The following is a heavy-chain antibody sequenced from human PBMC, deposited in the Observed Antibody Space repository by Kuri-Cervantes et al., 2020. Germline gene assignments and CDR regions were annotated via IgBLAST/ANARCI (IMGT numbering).Heavy chain of an antibody. V-gene: IGHV4-61*08. Sequence: GSLRLSCAVSGGSISSGGYSWSWIRQPPGKGLEWIGYMYYGGSTNYNPSLKSRVTISVDTSKNQFSLKLTSVTTADTAVYYCARVVGSGSYYPLYWGQGTLVTVSS. J-gene: IGHJ4*02. CDR1: GGSISSGGYS. D-gene: IGHD3-10*01. CDR2: MYYGGST. CDR3: ARVVGSGSYYPLY.